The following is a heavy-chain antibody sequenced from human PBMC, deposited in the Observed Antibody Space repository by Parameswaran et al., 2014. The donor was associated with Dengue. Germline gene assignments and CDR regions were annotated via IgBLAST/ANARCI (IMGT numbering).Heavy chain of an antibody. V-gene: IGHV4-59*01. Sequence: ASETLSLTCTVSGASISSYYWSWIRQPPGKGLEWIGYIFYSGTTHYNPSLRSRVTTSIDTSKNQFSLRLNSVTAADTAVYYCAGGGGVITFGAVVAVDALDIWGQGTMVTVSS. D-gene: IGHD3-16*02. CDR1: GASISSYY. CDR2: IFYSGTT. CDR3: AGGGGVITFGAVVAVDALDI. J-gene: IGHJ3*02.